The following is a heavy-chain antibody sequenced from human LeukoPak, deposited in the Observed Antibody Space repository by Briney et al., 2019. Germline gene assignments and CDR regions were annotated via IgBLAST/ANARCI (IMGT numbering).Heavy chain of an antibody. CDR3: ARGPTHIAAASYYFDY. Sequence: SETLSLTCTVSGYSINSGYYWSWIRQPAGKGLEWIGRIYTSGSTNYNPSLKSRVTISVDTSKNQFSLKVSSVTAADTAVYYCARGPTHIAAASYYFDYWGQGTLVTVSS. CDR2: IYTSGST. J-gene: IGHJ4*02. D-gene: IGHD6-13*01. V-gene: IGHV4-61*02. CDR1: GYSINSGYY.